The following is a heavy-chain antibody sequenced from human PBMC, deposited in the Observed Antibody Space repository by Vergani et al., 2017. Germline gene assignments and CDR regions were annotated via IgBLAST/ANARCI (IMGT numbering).Heavy chain of an antibody. Sequence: QITLKESGPTLVKPTQTLTLTCTFSGFSLSTSGVGVGWIRQPPGKTLEWLALIYLDDDKRYSPSLKSRLTITKDTSKNQVVLTMTNMDPVDTATYYCARIGQYSSSWYSPDYNWFDPGGQGTLVTVSS. CDR2: IYLDDDK. J-gene: IGHJ5*02. D-gene: IGHD6-13*01. CDR3: ARIGQYSSSWYSPDYNWFDP. V-gene: IGHV2-5*02. CDR1: GFSLSTSGVG.